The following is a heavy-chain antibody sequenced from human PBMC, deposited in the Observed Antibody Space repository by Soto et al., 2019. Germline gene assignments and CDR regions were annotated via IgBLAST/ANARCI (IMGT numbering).Heavy chain of an antibody. J-gene: IGHJ4*02. CDR1: GGSISSSFYY. V-gene: IGHV4-39*01. CDR3: XRRRGGHYIVVDFDY. CDR2: INYSGTT. D-gene: IGHD2-2*01. Sequence: SEMLSLTCTVSGGSISSSFYYWGWIRQPPGKGLEWIGSINYSGTTYYNPSLKSRVTISADTSKNQFSLKLTSVTATDTAVYYCXRRRGGHYIVVDFDYWGQGTLVTVSS.